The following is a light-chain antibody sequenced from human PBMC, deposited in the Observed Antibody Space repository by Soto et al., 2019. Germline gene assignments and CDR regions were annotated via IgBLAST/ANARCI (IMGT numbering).Light chain of an antibody. Sequence: QSVLTQPASVSGSPGQSITISCTGTSSDVGGYKYVSWYQQHPGKAPKLIIHEVSSRPSGVSSRFSGPKSGNTASLTISGLQAEDEADYYCSSYTSSATLVFGVGTKLTVL. CDR1: SSDVGGYKY. V-gene: IGLV2-14*01. CDR2: EVS. CDR3: SSYTSSATLV. J-gene: IGLJ2*01.